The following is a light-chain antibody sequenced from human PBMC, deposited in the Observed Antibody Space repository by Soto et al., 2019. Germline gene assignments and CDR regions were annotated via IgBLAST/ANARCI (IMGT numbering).Light chain of an antibody. J-gene: IGKJ1*01. Sequence: ELVLPQSPGTLSLSPGERATLSCRASQSVSSSYLAWYQQKPGQAPRPLIYGASSRAIGIPDRFSGSGSGTDFTLTISRLEPEDFAVYYCQQYGSSPWTFGQGTKVEIK. CDR2: GAS. CDR3: QQYGSSPWT. CDR1: QSVSSSY. V-gene: IGKV3-20*01.